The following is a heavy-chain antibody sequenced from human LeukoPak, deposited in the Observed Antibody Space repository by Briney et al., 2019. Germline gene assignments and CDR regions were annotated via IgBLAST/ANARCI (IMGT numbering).Heavy chain of an antibody. CDR1: GFTFSSYS. D-gene: IGHD2-8*01. CDR3: ARAPEMVYARFDY. J-gene: IGHJ4*02. Sequence: GGSLRLSCTASGFTFSSYSMNWVRQAPGKGPEWLSYISWGSNVIYYADSVKGRFTTSRDDAKNSLFLQMNSLTDEDTAVYYCARAPEMVYARFDYWGQGTLVTVSS. CDR2: ISWGSNVI. V-gene: IGHV3-48*02.